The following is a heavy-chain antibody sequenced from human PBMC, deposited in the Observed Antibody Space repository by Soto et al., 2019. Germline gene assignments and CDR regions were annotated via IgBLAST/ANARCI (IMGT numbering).Heavy chain of an antibody. Sequence: GSLRLSCATSGFILSDCAMNWVRQAPGKGLEWVSYISSSSSVIDYADSVKGRFTVSRDNARNSLYLQMNSLRAEDTAVFYCARDLSWGSNWYYYMDVWGKGTTVTVSS. V-gene: IGHV3-48*01. CDR3: ARDLSWGSNWYYYMDV. D-gene: IGHD7-27*01. CDR2: ISSSSSVI. CDR1: GFILSDCA. J-gene: IGHJ6*03.